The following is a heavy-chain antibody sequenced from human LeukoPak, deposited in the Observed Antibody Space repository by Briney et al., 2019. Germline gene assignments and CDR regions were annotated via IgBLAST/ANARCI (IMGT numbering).Heavy chain of an antibody. CDR2: INHSGST. Sequence: SXXLSLTCAVYGGSFSGYYWSWIRQPPGKGLEWIGEINHSGSTNYNPSLKSRVTIAVDTYKNQFSLKLSSVTAADTAVYYCARPRGHYDYVWGSYRRGGYFDYWGQGTLVTVSS. J-gene: IGHJ4*02. V-gene: IGHV4-34*01. CDR3: ARPRGHYDYVWGSYRRGGYFDY. D-gene: IGHD3-16*02. CDR1: GGSFSGYY.